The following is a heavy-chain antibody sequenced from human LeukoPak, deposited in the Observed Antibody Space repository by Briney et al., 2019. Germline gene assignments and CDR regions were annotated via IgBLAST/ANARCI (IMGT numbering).Heavy chain of an antibody. V-gene: IGHV1-18*01. Sequence: GASVKVSCKASGYTFTSYGISWVRQAPGQGLEWMGWISAYNGNTNYAQKLQGRVTMTTDTSTSTAYMELRSLGSDDTAVYHCARASLLALSDLGYCSSTSCRYMGAYFDYWGQGTLVTVSS. D-gene: IGHD2-2*01. CDR3: ARASLLALSDLGYCSSTSCRYMGAYFDY. CDR2: ISAYNGNT. J-gene: IGHJ4*02. CDR1: GYTFTSYG.